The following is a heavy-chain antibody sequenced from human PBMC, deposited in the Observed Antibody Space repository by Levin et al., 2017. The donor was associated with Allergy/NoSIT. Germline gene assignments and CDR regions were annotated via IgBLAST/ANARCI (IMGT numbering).Heavy chain of an antibody. CDR2: ISGSGGST. V-gene: IGHV3-23*01. CDR1: GFTFSSYA. J-gene: IGHJ6*03. CDR3: AVDIVVVPAAKALVYYYYYMDV. D-gene: IGHD2-2*01. Sequence: PGGSLRLSCAASGFTFSSYAMSWVRQAPGKGLEWVSAISGSGGSTYHADSVKGRFTISRDNSKNTLYLQMNSLRAEDTAVYYCAVDIVVVPAAKALVYYYYYMDVWGKGTTVTVSS.